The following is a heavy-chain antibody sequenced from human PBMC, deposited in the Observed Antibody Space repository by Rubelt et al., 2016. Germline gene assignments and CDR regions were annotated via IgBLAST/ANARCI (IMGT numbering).Heavy chain of an antibody. V-gene: IGHV3-64D*08. CDR2: ISPDGSTT. J-gene: IGHJ3*01. CDR1: GFTFSTYT. CDR3: VKDRLTGIFRPNDGFDV. D-gene: IGHD1-1*01. Sequence: VESGGGSVQPGGSLRLSCSGTGFTFSTYTMNWVRQAPGKGLEHISSISPDGSTTNYAESVQGRFVISRDNYKGTLVLQMNDLRSDETAVYYGVKDRLTGIFRPNDGFDVWGQGTTVTVSS.